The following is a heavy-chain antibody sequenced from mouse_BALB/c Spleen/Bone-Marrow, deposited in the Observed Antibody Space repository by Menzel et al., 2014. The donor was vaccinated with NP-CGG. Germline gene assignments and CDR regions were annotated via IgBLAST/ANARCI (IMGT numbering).Heavy chain of an antibody. CDR3: ARDAGYFYGSRFDY. D-gene: IGHD1-1*01. V-gene: IGHV7-3*02. J-gene: IGHJ2*01. CDR1: GFTFTDYY. CDR2: IRDKANGYTT. Sequence: EVHLVESGGGLVQPGGSLILSCATSGFTFTDYYMSWVRQPPGKALEWLGFIRDKANGYTTEYSASVKGRFTISRDNSQSILYLQMNTLRAEDSATYYCARDAGYFYGSRFDYWGQGTTLTVSS.